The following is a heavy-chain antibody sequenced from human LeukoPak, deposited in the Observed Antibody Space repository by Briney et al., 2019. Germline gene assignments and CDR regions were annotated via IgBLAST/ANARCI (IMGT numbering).Heavy chain of an antibody. CDR2: ISGYNGNT. CDR1: GYTFTSYG. Sequence: GASLEVSCKASGYTFTSYGISWVRQAPGQGLEWMGWISGYNGNTIYAQKLQGRVTMTTDTSTSTAYMELRSLRSDDTAVYYCARDHSGWTYFDYWGQGTLVTVSS. J-gene: IGHJ4*02. D-gene: IGHD6-19*01. V-gene: IGHV1-18*01. CDR3: ARDHSGWTYFDY.